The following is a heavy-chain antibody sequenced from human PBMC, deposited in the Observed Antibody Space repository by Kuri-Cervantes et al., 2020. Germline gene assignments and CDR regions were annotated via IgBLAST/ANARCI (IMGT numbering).Heavy chain of an antibody. V-gene: IGHV4-59*12. D-gene: IGHD3-10*01. CDR3: ARATDGVDY. CDR1: GGSISRYY. J-gene: IGHJ4*02. CDR2: IYYSDTS. Sequence: LRLSCSVSGGSISRYYWNWIRQPPGKGLEWIGYIYYSDTSNYNPSLKSRVTMLVETPKNQFSLKLSSVTAADTAVYYCARATDGVDYWGQGTLVTVSS.